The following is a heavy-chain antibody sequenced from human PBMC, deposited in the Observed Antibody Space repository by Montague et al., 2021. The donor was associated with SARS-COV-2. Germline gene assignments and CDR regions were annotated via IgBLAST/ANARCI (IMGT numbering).Heavy chain of an antibody. CDR1: GFTFGGYD. CDR3: ARGGEWSSSSLPDY. D-gene: IGHD6-6*01. V-gene: IGHV3-13*04. Sequence: SLRLSCAASGFTFGGYDMNWVRQAPGKGLEWVSAIGISGDTYYLGSVMGRFIISRENAKNYSYLQMNSLRVGDTAVYYCARGGEWSSSSLPDYWGQGTLVTVSS. CDR2: IGISGDT. J-gene: IGHJ4*02.